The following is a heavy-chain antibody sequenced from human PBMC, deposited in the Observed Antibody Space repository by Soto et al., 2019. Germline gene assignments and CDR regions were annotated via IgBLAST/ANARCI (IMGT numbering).Heavy chain of an antibody. CDR1: GFTFGDYA. J-gene: IGHJ6*02. V-gene: IGHV3-49*03. D-gene: IGHD1-26*01. Sequence: GGSLRLSCTASGFTFGDYAMSWFRQAPGKGLEWVGFIRSKAYGGTTEYAASVKGRFTISRDDSKSIAYLQMNSLKTEDTAVNSCPRDQRRGSYFYYYYVMDVWGQGPTVTVS. CDR2: IRSKAYGGTT. CDR3: PRDQRRGSYFYYYYVMDV.